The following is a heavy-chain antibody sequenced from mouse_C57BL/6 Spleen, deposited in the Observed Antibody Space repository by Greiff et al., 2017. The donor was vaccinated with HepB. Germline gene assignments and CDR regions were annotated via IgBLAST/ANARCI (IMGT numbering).Heavy chain of an antibody. J-gene: IGHJ3*01. Sequence: VQLQQSGAELVRPGASVTLSCKASSYTFTDYEMHWVKQTPVHGLEWIGAIDPETGGTAYNQKFKGKAILTADKSSSTAYMELRSLTSEDSAVYYCTRYYDYAWFAYWGQGTLVTVSA. CDR1: SYTFTDYE. CDR2: IDPETGGT. V-gene: IGHV1-15*01. D-gene: IGHD2-4*01. CDR3: TRYYDYAWFAY.